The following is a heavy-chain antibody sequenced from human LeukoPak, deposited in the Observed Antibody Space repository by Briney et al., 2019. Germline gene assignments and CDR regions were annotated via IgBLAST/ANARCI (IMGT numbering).Heavy chain of an antibody. CDR1: GFTFSSYE. Sequence: GGSLRLSCAASGFTFSSYEMNWVRQAPGKGLEWVSYISSSGSTIYYADSVKGRFTISRDNSKNTLYLQMNSLRAEDTAVYYCARHSSGWYGLDYWGQGTLVTVSS. V-gene: IGHV3-48*03. CDR3: ARHSSGWYGLDY. J-gene: IGHJ4*02. CDR2: ISSSGSTI. D-gene: IGHD6-19*01.